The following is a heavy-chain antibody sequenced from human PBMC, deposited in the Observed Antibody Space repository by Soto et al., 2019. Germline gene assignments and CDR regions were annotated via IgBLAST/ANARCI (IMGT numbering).Heavy chain of an antibody. CDR3: AKGPDFWSGTIDY. CDR1: GFAFDDYA. V-gene: IGHV3-9*01. CDR2: ISWNSGSI. D-gene: IGHD3-3*01. J-gene: IGHJ4*02. Sequence: SLRLSCAAAGFAFDDYAMHWVRQAPGKGLEWVSGISWNSGSIGYADSVKGRFTISRDNAKNSLYLQMNSLRAEDTALYYCAKGPDFWSGTIDYWGQGTLVTVSS.